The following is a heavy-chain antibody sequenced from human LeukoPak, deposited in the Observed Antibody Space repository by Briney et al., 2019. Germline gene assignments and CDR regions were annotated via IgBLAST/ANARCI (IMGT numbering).Heavy chain of an antibody. D-gene: IGHD6-13*01. CDR1: GFTVSSNY. CDR2: IKPDGTQN. J-gene: IGHJ6*02. CDR3: ARLRPYSSTWYAYYGMDV. Sequence: GGSLRLSCAASGFTVSSNYMSWVRQAPGKGLEGVANIKPDGTQNYYVDSVKGRFTISRDNAKNSLYLQMNSLRADETAVYYCARLRPYSSTWYAYYGMDVWGQGTTVTVSS. V-gene: IGHV3-7*04.